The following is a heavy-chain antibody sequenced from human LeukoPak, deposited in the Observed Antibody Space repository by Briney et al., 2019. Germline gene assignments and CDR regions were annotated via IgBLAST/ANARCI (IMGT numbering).Heavy chain of an antibody. CDR3: ARRIAGAGSDY. J-gene: IGHJ4*02. V-gene: IGHV5-51*01. D-gene: IGHD6-13*01. Sequence: GESLKISCKGSGYSFTSDWIGWVRQMPGKGLEWMGIIYPGDSDTRYSPSFEGQVTISADMSIRTAYLQWSSLKASDTAMYYCARRIAGAGSDYWGQGTLVTVSS. CDR1: GYSFTSDW. CDR2: IYPGDSDT.